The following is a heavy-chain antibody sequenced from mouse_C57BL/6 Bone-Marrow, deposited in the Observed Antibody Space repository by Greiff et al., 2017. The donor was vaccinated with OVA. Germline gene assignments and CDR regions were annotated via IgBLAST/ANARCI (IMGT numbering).Heavy chain of an antibody. D-gene: IGHD1-1*01. Sequence: EVQVVESGGGLVQPGGSLKLSCAASGFTFSDYYMYWVRQTPEKRLEWVAYISNGGGSTYYPDTVKGRFTISRDNAKNTLYLQMSRLKSEDTAMYYCARHALYYGSTDWYFDVWGTGTTVTVSS. V-gene: IGHV5-12*01. CDR1: GFTFSDYY. J-gene: IGHJ1*03. CDR2: ISNGGGST. CDR3: ARHALYYGSTDWYFDV.